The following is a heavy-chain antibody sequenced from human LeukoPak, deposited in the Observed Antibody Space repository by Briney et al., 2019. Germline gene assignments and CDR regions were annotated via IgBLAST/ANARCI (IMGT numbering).Heavy chain of an antibody. CDR3: ARALRAARLVDY. Sequence: GGSLRLSCAATGFTFSDYHLSWIRQAPGKGLEWVSYISRSGTTTFSADSVKGRFTISRDNAKNSLYLQMNSLRAEDTAVYYCARALRAARLVDYWGQGTLVTVSS. V-gene: IGHV3-11*04. D-gene: IGHD6-6*01. J-gene: IGHJ4*02. CDR2: ISRSGTTT. CDR1: GFTFSDYH.